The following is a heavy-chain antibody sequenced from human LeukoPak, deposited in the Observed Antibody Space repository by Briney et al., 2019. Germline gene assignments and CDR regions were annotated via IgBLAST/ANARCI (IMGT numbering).Heavy chain of an antibody. J-gene: IGHJ5*02. CDR3: ARQWYYYGSGSCSWFDP. V-gene: IGHV4-39*01. Sequence: SETLSLTCTVSGGSISSSSYYWGWIRQPPGTWLEWIGSIYYSGSTYYNPSLKSRVTISVDTSKNQFSLKLSSVTAADTAVYYCARQWYYYGSGSCSWFDPWGQGTPVTVSS. CDR1: GGSISSSSYY. D-gene: IGHD3-10*01. CDR2: IYYSGST.